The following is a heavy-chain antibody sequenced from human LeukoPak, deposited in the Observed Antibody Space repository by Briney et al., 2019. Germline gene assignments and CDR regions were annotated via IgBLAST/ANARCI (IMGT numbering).Heavy chain of an antibody. CDR3: ARDQVLDYGSGSYYFDY. Sequence: ASVKVSCKASGYTFTSYAMNWVRQAPGQGLEWMGWISAYNGNTNYAQKLQGRVTMTTDTSTSTAYMELRSLRSDDTAVYYCARDQVLDYGSGSYYFDYWGQGTLVTVSS. CDR2: ISAYNGNT. J-gene: IGHJ4*02. V-gene: IGHV1-18*01. CDR1: GYTFTSYA. D-gene: IGHD3-10*01.